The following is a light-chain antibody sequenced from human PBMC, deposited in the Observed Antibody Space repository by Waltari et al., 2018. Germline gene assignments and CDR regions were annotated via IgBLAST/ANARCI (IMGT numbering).Light chain of an antibody. CDR1: SANVGTNS. CDR3: ATWDERLTGFWV. Sequence: QSVLTQPPSASGTPGQTVTISCSGGSANVGTNSVSWYKQLPGVAPDLLLYSDNQRPPGVPDRFSCSRSGTSASLAISGLRSDDEADYYCATWDERLTGFWVFGGGTRLTV. J-gene: IGLJ3*02. V-gene: IGLV1-47*02. CDR2: SDN.